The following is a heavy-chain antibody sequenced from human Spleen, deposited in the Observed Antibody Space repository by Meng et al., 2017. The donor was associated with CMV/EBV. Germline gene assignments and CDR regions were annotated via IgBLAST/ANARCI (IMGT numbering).Heavy chain of an antibody. CDR2: INSDGSST. CDR3: ALLDSSGYYYDPPLGY. V-gene: IGHV3-74*01. J-gene: IGHJ4*02. CDR1: GFTFSSYW. Sequence: GESLKISCAASGFTFSSYWMHWVRQAPGKGLVWVSRINSDGSSTSYADSVKGRFTISRDNAKNTLYLQMNSLRAEDTAVYYCALLDSSGYYYDPPLGYWGQGTLVTVSS. D-gene: IGHD3-22*01.